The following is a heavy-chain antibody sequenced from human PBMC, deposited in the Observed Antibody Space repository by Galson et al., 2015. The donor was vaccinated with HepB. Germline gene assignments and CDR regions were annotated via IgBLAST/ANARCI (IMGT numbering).Heavy chain of an antibody. CDR3: ARRIGLVRGIITKPDYYYGMDV. V-gene: IGHV3-7*03. J-gene: IGHJ6*02. CDR1: GFTFSSYW. CDR2: INQDGSSK. Sequence: SLRLSCAASGFTFSSYWMNWARQAPGKGLEWVAHINQDGSSKYYVDSVTGRFTISRDNAKDSVYLQLDSLRAEDTAVYYCARRIGLVRGIITKPDYYYGMDVWGQGTTVTVAS. D-gene: IGHD3-10*01.